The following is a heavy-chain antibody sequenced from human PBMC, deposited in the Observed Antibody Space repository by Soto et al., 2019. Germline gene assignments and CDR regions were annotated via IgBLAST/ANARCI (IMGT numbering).Heavy chain of an antibody. D-gene: IGHD4-17*01. Sequence: QVQLVQSGAEVKKPGASVKVSCKASGYTFTSYAMHWVRQAPGQRLEWMGWINAGNGNTKYSQKFQGRVTITRDTSASTDYMELSSLRSEDTAVYCCATGGAYGWFDPWGQGTLVTVSS. J-gene: IGHJ5*02. V-gene: IGHV1-3*01. CDR3: ATGGAYGWFDP. CDR2: INAGNGNT. CDR1: GYTFTSYA.